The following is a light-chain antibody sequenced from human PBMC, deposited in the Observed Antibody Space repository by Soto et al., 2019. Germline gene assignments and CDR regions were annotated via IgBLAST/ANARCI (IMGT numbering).Light chain of an antibody. V-gene: IGKV1-39*01. CDR2: AAS. Sequence: DIQMTQSPSSLSASVGDRVTITCRASQSISSYLNWYQQKPGQAPKLLIYAASSLQSGVPSRFSGSGSGTDFTLTISSLQPEDCATYCCQQRHSTPPTFGQGTKLEIK. CDR3: QQRHSTPPT. CDR1: QSISSY. J-gene: IGKJ2*01.